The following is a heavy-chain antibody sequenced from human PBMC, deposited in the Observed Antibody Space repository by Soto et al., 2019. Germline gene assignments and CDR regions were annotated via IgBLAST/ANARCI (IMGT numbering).Heavy chain of an antibody. CDR3: ARYPYCSGGSCYPDHY. CDR2: INHSGST. V-gene: IGHV4-34*01. Sequence: SSETLSLTCAVYGGSFSGYYWSWIRQPPGKGLEWIGEINHSGSTNYNPSLKSRVTISVDTSKNQFSLKLSSVTAADTAVYYCARYPYCSGGSCYPDHYWGQGTLVTVSS. CDR1: GGSFSGYY. D-gene: IGHD2-15*01. J-gene: IGHJ4*02.